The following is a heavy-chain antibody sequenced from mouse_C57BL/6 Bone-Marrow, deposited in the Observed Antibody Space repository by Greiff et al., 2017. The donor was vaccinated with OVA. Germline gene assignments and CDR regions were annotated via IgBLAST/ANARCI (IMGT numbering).Heavy chain of an antibody. D-gene: IGHD1-1*01. J-gene: IGHJ3*01. CDR2: IYPGDGDT. CDR1: GYAFSSSW. V-gene: IGHV1-82*01. Sequence: QVQLQQSGPELVKPGASVKISCKASGYAFSSSWMNWVKQRPGKGLEWIGRIYPGDGDTNYNGKVKGKATLTADKSSSTAYMQLSSLTSEDSAVYFCARSVTTPSAGAYWGQGTLVTVSA. CDR3: ARSVTTPSAGAY.